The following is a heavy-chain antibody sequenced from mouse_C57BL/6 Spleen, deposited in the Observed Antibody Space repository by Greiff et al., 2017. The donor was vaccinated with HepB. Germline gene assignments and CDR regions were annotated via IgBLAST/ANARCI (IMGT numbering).Heavy chain of an antibody. D-gene: IGHD2-3*01. V-gene: IGHV1-82*01. CDR1: GYAFSSSW. CDR3: ARYCDGYCYYFDY. Sequence: LEESGPELVKPGASVKISCKASGYAFSSSWMNWVKQRPGKGLEWIGRIYPGDGDTKYNGKFKGKATLTADKSSSTAYRQLSSLTSEDSAVYFCARYCDGYCYYFDYWGQGTTLTVSS. CDR2: IYPGDGDT. J-gene: IGHJ2*01.